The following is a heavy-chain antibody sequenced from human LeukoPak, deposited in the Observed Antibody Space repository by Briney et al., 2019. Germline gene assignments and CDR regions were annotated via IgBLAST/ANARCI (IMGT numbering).Heavy chain of an antibody. CDR1: GFSFSDSY. Sequence: GGSLRLSCEASGFSFSDSYMGWIRPTPGMGLEWVSDISTRGETIYYADSVKGRFTISRDNAKNSMHLQMNSLRVDDTAVYYCAKIGAEYFQRWGQGTLVTVSS. CDR3: AKIGAEYFQR. V-gene: IGHV3-11*04. D-gene: IGHD3-22*01. CDR2: ISTRGETI. J-gene: IGHJ1*01.